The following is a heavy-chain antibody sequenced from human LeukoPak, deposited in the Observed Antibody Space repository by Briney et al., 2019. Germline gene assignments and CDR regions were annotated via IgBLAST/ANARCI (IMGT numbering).Heavy chain of an antibody. CDR2: INWNGGST. D-gene: IGHD6-6*01. CDR3: ARDYSSSSAFDI. J-gene: IGHJ3*02. CDR1: GFTFDDYG. Sequence: GGSLRLSCAASGFTFDDYGMSWVRQAPGKGLEWVSGINWNGGSTGYADSVKGRFTISRDNAKNSLYLQMNSLRAEDTALYHCARDYSSSSAFDIWGQGTMVTVSS. V-gene: IGHV3-20*01.